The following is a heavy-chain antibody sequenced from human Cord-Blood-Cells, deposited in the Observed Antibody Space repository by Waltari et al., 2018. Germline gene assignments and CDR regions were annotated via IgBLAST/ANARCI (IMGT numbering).Heavy chain of an antibody. CDR3: ARAVATFYYGMDV. Sequence: QVQMLQSGAEVKQPGSSVKVSCKASGGTFSSSAISRVLQAPGQGLEWMGGIIPIFFTANYAKKFQGRVTITADESTSTAYMELSSLRSEDTAVYYCARAVATFYYGMDVWGQGTTVTVSS. J-gene: IGHJ6*02. CDR2: IIPIFFTA. CDR1: GGTFSSSA. V-gene: IGHV1-69*01. D-gene: IGHD5-12*01.